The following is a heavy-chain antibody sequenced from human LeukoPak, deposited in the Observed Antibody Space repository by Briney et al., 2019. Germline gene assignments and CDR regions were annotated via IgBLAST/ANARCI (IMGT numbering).Heavy chain of an antibody. J-gene: IGHJ6*02. CDR2: TWHDGSNK. D-gene: IGHD2-2*01. Sequence: GGSLRLSCAASGFTFSSYGMHWVRQAPGKGLEWVTATWHDGSNKYYADSVKGRFTISRDNSKNTLYLQMNSLRAEDTAVYFCARGGHCSTTSCSNYDGMDVWGQGTTLTVSS. V-gene: IGHV3-33*01. CDR3: ARGGHCSTTSCSNYDGMDV. CDR1: GFTFSSYG.